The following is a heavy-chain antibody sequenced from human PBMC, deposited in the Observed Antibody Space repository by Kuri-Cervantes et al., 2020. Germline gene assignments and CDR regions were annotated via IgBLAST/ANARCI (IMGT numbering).Heavy chain of an antibody. D-gene: IGHD6-13*01. V-gene: IGHV3-9*01. Sequence: GGSLRLSCAASGFTFDDYAMHWVRQAPGKGLEWVSGISWNSGSIGYADSVKGRFTISRDNAKNSLYLQMNSLRAEDTAVYYCARGIAAAGEGFDYWGQGTLVTVSS. CDR3: ARGIAAAGEGFDY. CDR1: GFTFDDYA. CDR2: ISWNSGSI. J-gene: IGHJ4*02.